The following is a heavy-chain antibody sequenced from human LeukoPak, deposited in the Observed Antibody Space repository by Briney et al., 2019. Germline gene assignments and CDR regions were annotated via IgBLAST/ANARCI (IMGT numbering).Heavy chain of an antibody. V-gene: IGHV1-2*06. CDR1: RYTFTVYY. J-gene: IGHJ6*02. Sequence: GASVTVSSKPSRYTFTVYYIHWGPQAPGQGLEWMGQINTNCGVTNYPQKLQGRVTLPRDTSIITAYMELTRLRSDDTARYYCARDRTTVATGYYGMDVWGQGTTLTVSS. CDR3: ARDRTTVATGYYGMDV. D-gene: IGHD4-17*01. CDR2: INTNCGVT.